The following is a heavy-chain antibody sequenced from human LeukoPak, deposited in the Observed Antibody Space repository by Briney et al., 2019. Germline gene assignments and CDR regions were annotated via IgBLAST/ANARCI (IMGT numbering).Heavy chain of an antibody. CDR3: ANLAPRGLWYFDS. CDR1: GFTFSDYY. D-gene: IGHD2-15*01. V-gene: IGHV3-11*06. J-gene: IGHJ4*02. Sequence: GGSLRLSCAASGFTFSDYYMSWIRQAPGKGLEWVSSISSSSSYIYYADSVKGRFTISRDNAKNSLYLQMNSLRAEDTAVYYCANLAPRGLWYFDSWGQGTLVTVSS. CDR2: ISSSSSYI.